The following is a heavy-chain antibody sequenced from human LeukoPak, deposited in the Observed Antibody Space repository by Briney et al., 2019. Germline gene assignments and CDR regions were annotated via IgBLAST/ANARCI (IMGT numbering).Heavy chain of an antibody. Sequence: SETLSLTCNVSGVSISSSSYYWGWIRQPPGKGLEWIGSIYSSGSTYYNSSLKSRVTISIDTSKNQVSLKMSSVTAADTAVYCCAKSGGYGLIDYWGQGTLVTVSS. V-gene: IGHV4-39*01. CDR1: GVSISSSSYY. CDR3: AKSGGYGLIDY. D-gene: IGHD6-25*01. CDR2: IYSSGST. J-gene: IGHJ4*01.